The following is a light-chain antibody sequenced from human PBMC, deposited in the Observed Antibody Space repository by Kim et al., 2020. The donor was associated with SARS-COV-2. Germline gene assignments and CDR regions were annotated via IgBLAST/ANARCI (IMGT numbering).Light chain of an antibody. J-gene: IGLJ1*01. CDR3: QVWDGSSDHPLYV. Sequence: KTASISCGGDSNRIMTVHWYQQKSGHAPVLVIELNNDRPSGIPGRFSGSSSGNTATLTITRVEAGDEADYYCQVWDGSSDHPLYVFGTGTKVTVL. V-gene: IGLV3-21*04. CDR2: LNN. CDR1: SNRIMT.